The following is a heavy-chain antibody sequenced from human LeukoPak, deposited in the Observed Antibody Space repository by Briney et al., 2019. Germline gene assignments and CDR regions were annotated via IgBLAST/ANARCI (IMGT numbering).Heavy chain of an antibody. Sequence: GGSLRLSCAASGFTFSSYSMNWVRQAPGKGLEWVSSISSSSSYIYYADSVKGRFTISRDNAKNSLYLQMNSLRAEDTAVYYYARERRDGGFGELLSLPFDYWGQGTLVTVSS. CDR1: GFTFSSYS. V-gene: IGHV3-21*01. CDR3: ARERRDGGFGELLSLPFDY. CDR2: ISSSSSYI. D-gene: IGHD3-10*01. J-gene: IGHJ4*02.